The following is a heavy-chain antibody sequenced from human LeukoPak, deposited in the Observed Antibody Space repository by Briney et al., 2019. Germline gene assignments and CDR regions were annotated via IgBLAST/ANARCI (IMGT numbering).Heavy chain of an antibody. CDR1: GFTFSSYA. CDR2: ISGSGGST. Sequence: AGGSLRLSCAASGFTFSSYAMSWVRQAPGKGLEWVSAISGSGGSTYYADSVKGRFTISRDNSKNTLYLQMNSLRAEDTAVYYCAKKIFGVVNAYFDYWGQGTLVTVSS. CDR3: AKKIFGVVNAYFDY. J-gene: IGHJ4*02. V-gene: IGHV3-23*01. D-gene: IGHD3-3*01.